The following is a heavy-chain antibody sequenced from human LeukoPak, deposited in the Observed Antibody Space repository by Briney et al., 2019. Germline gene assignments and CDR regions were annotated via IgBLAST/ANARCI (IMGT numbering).Heavy chain of an antibody. V-gene: IGHV4-59*01. D-gene: IGHD3-10*01. CDR1: GVSISSYY. Sequence: PSETLPLTCTVSGVSISSYYWSWIRQPPGKGLEWIGYIYYSGSTNYNPSLKSRVTISVDTSKNQFSLKLSSVTAADTAVSYCARSMVRGVPGSMDVWGKGTTVTVSS. CDR2: IYYSGST. J-gene: IGHJ6*03. CDR3: ARSMVRGVPGSMDV.